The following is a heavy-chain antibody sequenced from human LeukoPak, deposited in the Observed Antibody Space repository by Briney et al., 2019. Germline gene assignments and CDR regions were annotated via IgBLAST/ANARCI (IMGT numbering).Heavy chain of an antibody. V-gene: IGHV3-48*02. Sequence: GGSLTLSCAASGFTFSSYGMNWVRQAPGKGLEWVSFISSSSSTTYYADSVKGRFTISRDNAKNSLFLQMNSLRDEDTAICYCARDRYCGGGTCYLNWFDPWGQGTLVTVSS. J-gene: IGHJ5*02. CDR2: ISSSSSTT. D-gene: IGHD2-15*01. CDR3: ARDRYCGGGTCYLNWFDP. CDR1: GFTFSSYG.